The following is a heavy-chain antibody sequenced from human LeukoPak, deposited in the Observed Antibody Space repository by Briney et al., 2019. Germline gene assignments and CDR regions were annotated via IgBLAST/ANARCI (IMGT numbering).Heavy chain of an antibody. J-gene: IGHJ3*02. Sequence: SETLSLTCAVYGGSFSGYYWSWIRQPPGKGLEWIGEINHSGSTNYNPSLKSRVTISVDTSKNQFSLKLSSVTAADTAVYYCARAKPGGRFLEGAFDIWGQGTMVTVSS. CDR1: GGSFSGYY. CDR3: ARAKPGGRFLEGAFDI. V-gene: IGHV4-34*01. CDR2: INHSGST. D-gene: IGHD3-3*01.